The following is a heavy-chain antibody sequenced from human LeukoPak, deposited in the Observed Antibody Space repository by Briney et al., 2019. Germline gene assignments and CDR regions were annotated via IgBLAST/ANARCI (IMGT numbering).Heavy chain of an antibody. D-gene: IGHD2-2*01. CDR1: GYTFTSYG. J-gene: IGHJ6*02. CDR3: AREVGRRYCSSTSCHPSDYYYYGMDV. V-gene: IGHV1-18*01. Sequence: ASVKVSCKASGYTFTSYGISWVRQAPGQGLEWMGWISAYNGNTNYAQKLQGRVTMTTDTSTSTAYMELRSLRSDDTAVYYCAREVGRRYCSSTSCHPSDYYYYGMDVWGQGTTVTVSS. CDR2: ISAYNGNT.